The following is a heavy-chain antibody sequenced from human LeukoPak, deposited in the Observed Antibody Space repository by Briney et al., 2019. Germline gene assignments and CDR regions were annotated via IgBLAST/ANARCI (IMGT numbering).Heavy chain of an antibody. Sequence: SETLSLTGAVYGGSFSGYYWSWIRQPPGRGLEWIGEINHSGSTNYNPSLKSRVTISVDTSKNQFSLKLSSVTAADTAVYYCARRGSGSYYNDLMDYWGQGTLATVSS. CDR2: INHSGST. V-gene: IGHV4-34*01. D-gene: IGHD3-10*01. CDR3: ARRGSGSYYNDLMDY. J-gene: IGHJ4*02. CDR1: GGSFSGYY.